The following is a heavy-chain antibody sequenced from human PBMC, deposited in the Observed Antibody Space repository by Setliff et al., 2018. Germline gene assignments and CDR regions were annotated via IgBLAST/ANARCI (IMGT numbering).Heavy chain of an antibody. V-gene: IGHV5-51*01. CDR3: TRHEDRNKCTSSSCYRENDAFDV. J-gene: IGHJ3*01. CDR2: IYPGDSDT. D-gene: IGHD2-2*01. CDR1: GYIFTNYW. Sequence: GASLKISCKASGYIFTNYWIGWVRQMPGKGLEWMGVIYPGDSDTRYSPSFQGQVTISADKSINTACLQWSSLKASDTAIYYCTRHEDRNKCTSSSCYRENDAFDVWGQGAMVTVSS.